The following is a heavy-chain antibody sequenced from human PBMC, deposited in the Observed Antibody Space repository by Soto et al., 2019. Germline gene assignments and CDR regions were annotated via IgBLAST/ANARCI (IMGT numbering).Heavy chain of an antibody. CDR3: ARVYCSGGSCYGWFDP. CDR2: MNPNSGNT. CDR1: GYTFTSYD. Sequence: ASVKVSCKASGYTFTSYDINWVRQATGQGLEWMGWMNPNSGNTGYAQKLQGRVTMTRNTSISTAYMELSSLRSEDTAVYYCARVYCSGGSCYGWFDPWGQGTLVTVSS. J-gene: IGHJ5*02. V-gene: IGHV1-8*01. D-gene: IGHD2-15*01.